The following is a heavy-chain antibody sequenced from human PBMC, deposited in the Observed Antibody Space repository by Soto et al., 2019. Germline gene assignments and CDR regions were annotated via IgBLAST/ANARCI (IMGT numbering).Heavy chain of an antibody. Sequence: QVQLVESGGGVVQPGKSLRLSCAASGFTFSNYGMHWVRQAPGKGLEWVAVIRYDGSSEYYADSVKGRFTISRDNSKNTLSLKMNKLRADDTAVYYCAKDFFYFNSRRLGIVDYWGKGTLVTVSS. J-gene: IGHJ4*02. CDR1: GFTFSNYG. D-gene: IGHD7-27*01. CDR2: IRYDGSSE. CDR3: AKDFFYFNSRRLGIVDY. V-gene: IGHV3-30*18.